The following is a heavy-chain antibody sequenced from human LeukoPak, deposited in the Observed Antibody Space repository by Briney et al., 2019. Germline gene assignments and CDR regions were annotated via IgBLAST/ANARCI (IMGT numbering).Heavy chain of an antibody. J-gene: IGHJ4*02. CDR2: ISGSGGST. Sequence: GGSLRLSCAASGFTFSSYAMSWVRQAPGKGLEWVSAISGSGGSTYYADSVKGRFTISRDNSKNTLYLQMNSLRAEDTAVYYCAKKNRYDILTGKPYYFDYWGRGTLVTVSS. D-gene: IGHD3-9*01. CDR1: GFTFSSYA. CDR3: AKKNRYDILTGKPYYFDY. V-gene: IGHV3-23*01.